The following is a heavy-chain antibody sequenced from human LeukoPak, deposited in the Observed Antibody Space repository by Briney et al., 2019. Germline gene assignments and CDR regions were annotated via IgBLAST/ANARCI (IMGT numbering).Heavy chain of an antibody. CDR2: IYYSGST. Sequence: SETLSLTCTVSGGSLSSYYWSWIRQPPGKGLEWIGYIYYSGSTNYSPSLKSRVTISVDTSKNQFSLKLSSVTAADTAVYYCARARFRYYFDYWGQGTLVTVSS. V-gene: IGHV4-59*01. D-gene: IGHD3-3*01. CDR3: ARARFRYYFDY. CDR1: GGSLSSYY. J-gene: IGHJ4*02.